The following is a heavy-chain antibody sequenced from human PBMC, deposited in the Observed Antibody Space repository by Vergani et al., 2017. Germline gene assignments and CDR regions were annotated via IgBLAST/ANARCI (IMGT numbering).Heavy chain of an antibody. CDR2: IYHSGST. CDR3: ARTTYGSGSYYGVA. V-gene: IGHV4-38-2*01. J-gene: IGHJ5*02. CDR1: GYSISSGYY. D-gene: IGHD3-10*01. Sequence: QVHLQESGPGLVKPSETLSLTCAVSGYSISSGYYWGWIRQPPGKGLEWIGSIYHSGSTYYNPSLKSRVTISVDTSKNQFSLKLSSVTAADTAVYYCARTTYGSGSYYGVAWGQGTLVTVSS.